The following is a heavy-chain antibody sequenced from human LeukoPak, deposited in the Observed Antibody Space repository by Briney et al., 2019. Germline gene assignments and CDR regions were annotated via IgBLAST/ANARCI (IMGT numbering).Heavy chain of an antibody. D-gene: IGHD7-27*01. Sequence: PTGGSLRLSCAASGFTCSSYWMHWVRQAPGKGLVWVSRMNSDGTTTNYADSVKGRFTISRDNAKNTLYLQMNSLRAEDTAVYYCARPTSGVLLEYWGKGTLVTVSS. V-gene: IGHV3-74*01. CDR3: ARPTSGVLLEY. J-gene: IGHJ4*02. CDR2: MNSDGTTT. CDR1: GFTCSSYW.